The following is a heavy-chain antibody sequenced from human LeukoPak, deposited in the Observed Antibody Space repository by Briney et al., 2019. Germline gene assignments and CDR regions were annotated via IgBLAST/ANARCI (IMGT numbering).Heavy chain of an antibody. J-gene: IGHJ4*02. V-gene: IGHV3-53*01. CDR1: GGSFSGYY. Sequence: PSETLSLTCAVYGGSFSGYYWSWIRQPPGKGLGWVSTIGTGGDTYYADSVKGRFTISRDDSKNTLYLQMHSLGAEDTAVYYCAKSRVVDRRGYFDYWGQGTLVTVSS. D-gene: IGHD2-15*01. CDR3: AKSRVVDRRGYFDY. CDR2: IGTGGDT.